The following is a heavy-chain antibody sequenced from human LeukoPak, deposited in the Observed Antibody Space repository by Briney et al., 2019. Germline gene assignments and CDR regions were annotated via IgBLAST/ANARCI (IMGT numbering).Heavy chain of an antibody. CDR3: VRGTSNWYGVDF. CDR2: MNADGSTI. V-gene: IGHV3-20*04. J-gene: IGHJ4*02. Sequence: PGGSLRLFCTASGFALDEHGMTWVRQVPGKGLEWVSYMNADGSTIAHADSVRGRFTMSRDNANNILHLQMNSLTDEDTGVYFCVRGTSNWYGVDFWGRGTLVTVSS. CDR1: GFALDEHG. D-gene: IGHD6-13*01.